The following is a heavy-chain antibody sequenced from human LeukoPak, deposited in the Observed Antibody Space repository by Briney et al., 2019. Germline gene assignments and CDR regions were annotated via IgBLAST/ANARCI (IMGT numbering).Heavy chain of an antibody. CDR1: GFTFSSYG. CDR2: IWYDGSNK. CDR3: AKDKGGGSWPDAFDI. Sequence: PGRSLRLSCAAPGFTFSSYGMHWVRQAPGKGLEWVAVIWYDGSNKYYADSVKGRFTISRDNSKNTLYLQMNSLRAEDTAVYYCAKDKGGGSWPDAFDIWGQGTMVTVSS. D-gene: IGHD2-15*01. V-gene: IGHV3-33*06. J-gene: IGHJ3*02.